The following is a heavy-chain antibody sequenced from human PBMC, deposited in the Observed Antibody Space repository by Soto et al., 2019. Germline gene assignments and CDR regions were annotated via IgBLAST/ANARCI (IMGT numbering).Heavy chain of an antibody. V-gene: IGHV4-38-2*01. D-gene: IGHD3-10*01. CDR2: IYHSGST. CDR3: VAWSYGGTSGSYFDY. Sequence: PSETLSLTXAVSGYSISSGYYWGWIRQPPGKGLEWIGSIYHSGSTYYNPSLKSRVTISVDTSKNQFSLKLSSVTAADTAVYYCVAWSYGGTSGSYFDYWGQGTLVTVSS. CDR1: GYSISSGYY. J-gene: IGHJ4*02.